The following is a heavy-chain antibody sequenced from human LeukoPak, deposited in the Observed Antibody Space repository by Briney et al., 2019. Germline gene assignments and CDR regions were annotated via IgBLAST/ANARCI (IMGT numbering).Heavy chain of an antibody. Sequence: PSETLSLTCAVYGGSFSGYYWSWIRQPPGKGLEWIGEINHSGSTNYNPSLKSRVTISVDTSKNQFSLKLSSVTAADTAVYYCARGLWTTWFDYWGQGTLVTVSS. CDR1: GGSFSGYY. CDR3: ARGLWTTWFDY. D-gene: IGHD4-17*01. CDR2: INHSGST. V-gene: IGHV4-34*01. J-gene: IGHJ4*02.